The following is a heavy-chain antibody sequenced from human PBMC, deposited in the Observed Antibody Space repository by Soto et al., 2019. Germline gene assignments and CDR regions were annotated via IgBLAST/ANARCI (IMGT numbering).Heavy chain of an antibody. CDR2: IITILGTA. V-gene: IGHV1-69*10. CDR1: GGTFSSYA. J-gene: IGHJ4*02. Sequence: SVKVSCKASGGTFSSYAISWVRQAPGQGLEWMGGIITILGTANYAQKFQGRVTITADKSTSTAYMELSSLRSDDTAVYYCERANSGWYGADYWGQGTLVTVSS. D-gene: IGHD6-19*01. CDR3: ERANSGWYGADY.